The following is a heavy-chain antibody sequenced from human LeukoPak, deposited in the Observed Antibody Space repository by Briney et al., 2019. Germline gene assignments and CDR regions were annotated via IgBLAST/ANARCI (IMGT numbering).Heavy chain of an antibody. CDR3: ASKDGGSYSTDY. V-gene: IGHV3-21*04. Sequence: TGRSLRLSCAASGFTFDAYGMSWVRQAPGKGLEWVSSISSSSIYIYYADSVKGRFTISRDNAKNSLYLQMNSLRAEDTAVYYCASKDGGSYSTDYWGQGTLVTVSS. CDR1: GFTFDAYG. CDR2: ISSSSIYI. D-gene: IGHD1-26*01. J-gene: IGHJ4*02.